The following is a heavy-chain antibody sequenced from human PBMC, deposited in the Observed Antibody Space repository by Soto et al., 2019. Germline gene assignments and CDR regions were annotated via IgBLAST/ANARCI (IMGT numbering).Heavy chain of an antibody. D-gene: IGHD1-7*01. CDR2: VSWNGGSI. CDR1: GFTFDDNA. V-gene: IGHV3-9*01. CDR3: AKETETALLH. Sequence: EVQLVESGGGLVQPGRSLRLSCAASGFTFDDNAMHWVRQAPGKGLEWVSGVSWNGGSIGYADSVRGRFTISRDNARNSLYLLMHALRTEDTALYYCAKETETALLHWGQGTLVTVS. J-gene: IGHJ1*01.